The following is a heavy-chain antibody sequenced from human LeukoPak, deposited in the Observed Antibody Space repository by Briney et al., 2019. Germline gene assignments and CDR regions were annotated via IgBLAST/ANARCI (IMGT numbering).Heavy chain of an antibody. D-gene: IGHD1-26*01. V-gene: IGHV4-59*01. CDR1: GVSISTYY. J-gene: IGHJ4*02. CDR3: ARMYSGTSYYFDY. Sequence: KPSETLSLTCSVSGVSISTYYWIWIRQPPAKGLEWMGFFSYSGSTEYNPSLKSRVTMSVDTSKNQFSLKLNSVTAADTAVYYCARMYSGTSYYFDYWGQGTLVTVSS. CDR2: FSYSGST.